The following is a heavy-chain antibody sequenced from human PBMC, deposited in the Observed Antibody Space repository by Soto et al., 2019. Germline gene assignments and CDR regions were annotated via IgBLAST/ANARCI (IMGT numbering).Heavy chain of an antibody. J-gene: IGHJ4*02. D-gene: IGHD3-22*01. V-gene: IGHV3-30*18. CDR1: GFIFSRYW. CDR3: AKDQGSSGYGPLDY. Sequence: LRLSCAASGFIFSRYWMYWVRQAPGEGLEWVAVISYDGSNKYYADSVKGRFTISRDNSKNTLYLQMNSLRAEDTAVYYCAKDQGSSGYGPLDYWGQGTLVTVSS. CDR2: ISYDGSNK.